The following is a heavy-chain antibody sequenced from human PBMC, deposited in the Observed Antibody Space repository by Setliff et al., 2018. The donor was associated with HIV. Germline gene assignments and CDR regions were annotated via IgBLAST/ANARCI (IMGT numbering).Heavy chain of an antibody. CDR1: GYSLTEFP. CDR2: FDPEDGET. CDR3: TTGVRVFRHTSGWTPYSFFDS. J-gene: IGHJ4*02. Sequence: ASVKVSCNVSGYSLTEFPMHWVRQAPGKGLEWMGGFDPEDGETIHAQNFQGRVTMTEDTSTDTAYLELSGLRSEDTAAYYCTTGVRVFRHTSGWTPYSFFDSWGQGTLVTAPQ. V-gene: IGHV1-24*01. D-gene: IGHD6-25*01.